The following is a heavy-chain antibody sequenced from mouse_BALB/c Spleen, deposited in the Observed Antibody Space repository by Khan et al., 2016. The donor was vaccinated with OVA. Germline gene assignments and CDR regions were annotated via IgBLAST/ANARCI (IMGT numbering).Heavy chain of an antibody. V-gene: IGHV3-2*02. CDR1: GYSITSDYA. J-gene: IGHJ2*01. CDR3: ARGTYVDYDNFDY. Sequence: EVQLQESGPGLVKPSQSLSLTCTVTGYSITSDYAWNWIRQFPGNKLEWMGYISYSGSTSYNPSLKSRISITRDTSKNQFFLQLNSVTTEDSATYYWARGTYVDYDNFDYWGQGTTLTVSS. CDR2: ISYSGST. D-gene: IGHD2-4*01.